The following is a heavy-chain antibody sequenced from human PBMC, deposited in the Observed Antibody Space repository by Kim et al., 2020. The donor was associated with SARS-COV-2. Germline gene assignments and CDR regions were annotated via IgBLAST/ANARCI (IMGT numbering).Heavy chain of an antibody. V-gene: IGHV3-66*01. J-gene: IGHJ3*02. Sequence: YYARSGKGRFTISRENSKNTLYLQMNSLRAEDTAVYYCARDHRALGAFDIWGQGTMVTVSS. D-gene: IGHD3-16*01. CDR3: ARDHRALGAFDI.